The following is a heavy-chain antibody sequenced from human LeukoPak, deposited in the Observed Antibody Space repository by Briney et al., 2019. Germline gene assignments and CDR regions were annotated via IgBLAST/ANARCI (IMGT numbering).Heavy chain of an antibody. V-gene: IGHV4-39*01. CDR1: GGSISSSFYY. CDR3: ARWEYYYGSGSYYNGPYYYYGMDV. D-gene: IGHD3-10*01. CDR2: VYHSGST. Sequence: ETLSLTCTVSGGSISSSFYYWAWIRQPPGKGLEWIGSVYHSGSTYYNPSLKSRVTISVDTSKNQFSLKLSSVTAADTAVYYCARWEYYYGSGSYYNGPYYYYGMDVWGQGTTVTVSS. J-gene: IGHJ6*02.